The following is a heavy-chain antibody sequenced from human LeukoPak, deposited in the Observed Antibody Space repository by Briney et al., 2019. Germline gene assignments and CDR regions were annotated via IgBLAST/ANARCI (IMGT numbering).Heavy chain of an antibody. J-gene: IGHJ4*02. CDR3: AKSRGYSAYDFPDY. V-gene: IGHV3-23*01. D-gene: IGHD5-12*01. CDR2: ISGSASST. Sequence: GGSLRLSCAASGFAFSRYAMNWVRQAPGKGLEWVSGISGSASSTYYADSVKGRFSISRDNSKNTLYLQMNSLRVEDTAVYYCAKSRGYSAYDFPDYWGQGTLVTVSS. CDR1: GFAFSRYA.